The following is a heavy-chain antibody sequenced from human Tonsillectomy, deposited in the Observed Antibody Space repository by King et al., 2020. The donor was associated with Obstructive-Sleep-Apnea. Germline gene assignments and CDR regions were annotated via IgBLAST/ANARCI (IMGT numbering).Heavy chain of an antibody. CDR1: SGSISSSSYY. CDR3: GRAPKGLRDLNYDFDY. Sequence: QLQESGPGLVKPSETLSLTCTVSSGSISSSSYYWGWIRQPPGKGLEWIGSIYYSGSTYYNPSLKSRVTISVDTSKNQFSLKLSSVTAADTAVYYCGRAPKGLRDLNYDFDYWGQGTLVTVSS. V-gene: IGHV4-39*07. D-gene: IGHD4-17*01. J-gene: IGHJ4*02. CDR2: IYYSGST.